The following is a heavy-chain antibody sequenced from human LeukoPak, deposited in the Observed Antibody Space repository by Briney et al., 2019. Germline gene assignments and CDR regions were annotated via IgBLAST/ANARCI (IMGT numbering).Heavy chain of an antibody. CDR2: IYSAGDT. CDR1: GFTVSGTY. D-gene: IGHD6-19*01. J-gene: IGHJ1*01. V-gene: IGHV3-53*01. CDR3: AKGEQSEYFQH. Sequence: GGSLRLSCAASGFTVSGTYMSWVRQAPGKGLEWVSVIYSAGDTFSADSVKGRFTISRDNSKNTVYLQMNSLRAEDTAVYYCAKGEQSEYFQHWGQGTLVTVSS.